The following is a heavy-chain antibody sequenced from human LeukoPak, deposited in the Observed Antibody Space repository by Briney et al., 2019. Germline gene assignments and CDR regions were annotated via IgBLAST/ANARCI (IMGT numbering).Heavy chain of an antibody. J-gene: IGHJ4*02. CDR2: INPNSGGT. CDR3: ARRYCSSTSCYLCDY. Sequence: ASVKVSCKTSGYTFTGYYMHWVRQAPGQGLEWMGWINPNSGGTNYAQKFQGRVTMTRDTSISTAYMELSRLRSDDTAVYYCARRYCSSTSCYLCDYWGQGTLVTVSS. V-gene: IGHV1-2*02. D-gene: IGHD2-2*01. CDR1: GYTFTGYY.